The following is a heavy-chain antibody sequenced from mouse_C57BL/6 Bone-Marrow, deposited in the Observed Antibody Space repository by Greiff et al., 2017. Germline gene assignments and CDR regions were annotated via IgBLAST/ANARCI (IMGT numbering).Heavy chain of an antibody. Sequence: EVQLVESEGGLVQPGSSMKLSCTASGFTFSDYYMAWVRQVPEKGLEWVANINSDGSSTYYLDSLKSRFILSRDNAKNILYLQMSSLKSEDTATYYCARGDYYGRVFDYWGQGTTLTVSS. D-gene: IGHD1-1*01. V-gene: IGHV5-16*01. CDR3: ARGDYYGRVFDY. CDR2: INSDGSST. CDR1: GFTFSDYY. J-gene: IGHJ2*01.